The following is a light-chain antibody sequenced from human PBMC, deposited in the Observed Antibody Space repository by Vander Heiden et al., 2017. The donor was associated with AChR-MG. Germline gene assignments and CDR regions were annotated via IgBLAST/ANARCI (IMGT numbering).Light chain of an antibody. CDR2: GAS. Sequence: EIVMTQSPATLSVSPGERATLSCRASQSVNNKLAWYQQKPGQAPRLLTYGASTRATGVPARFSGSGSGTEFTLTISSLQSEDFAVYYCQHFDTWPPYSFGQETKVEIK. CDR3: QHFDTWPPYS. CDR1: QSVNNK. V-gene: IGKV3-15*01. J-gene: IGKJ2*03.